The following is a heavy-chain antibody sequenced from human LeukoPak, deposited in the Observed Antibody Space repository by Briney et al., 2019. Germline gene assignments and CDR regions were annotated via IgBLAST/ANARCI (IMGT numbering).Heavy chain of an antibody. CDR2: IYYSGST. V-gene: IGHV4-61*01. Sequence: SETLSLTCTVSGGSVSSGSYYWSWLRQPPGKGLEWIGYIYYSGSTNYNPSLKSRVTISVDTSKNQFSLKLSSVTAADTAVYYCARIGHEDYYFDYWDQGTLVTVSS. CDR3: ARIGHEDYYFDY. CDR1: GGSVSSGSYY. J-gene: IGHJ4*02.